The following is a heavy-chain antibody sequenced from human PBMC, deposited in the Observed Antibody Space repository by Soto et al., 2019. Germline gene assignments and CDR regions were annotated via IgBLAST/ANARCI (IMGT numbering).Heavy chain of an antibody. CDR2: IDTDGGGT. CDR3: ATVFDL. CDR1: GFTLRSHR. J-gene: IGHJ5*02. Sequence: EVQLVESGGGLVQPGGSLRVSCAASGFTLRSHRIHWVRQAPGKGLEWVSRIDTDGGGTSYADSVKGRFTISTDNAKNRVYLQMDGLRAEDTAVYYCATVFDLWGQGTLGTVCS. V-gene: IGHV3-74*01.